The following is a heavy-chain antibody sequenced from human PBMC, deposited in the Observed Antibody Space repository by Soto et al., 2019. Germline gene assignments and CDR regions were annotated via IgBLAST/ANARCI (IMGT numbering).Heavy chain of an antibody. CDR3: ARDLDYYDSSGYYDY. CDR1: GFTFDDYG. D-gene: IGHD3-22*01. J-gene: IGHJ4*02. CDR2: INWNGGST. V-gene: IGHV3-20*04. Sequence: GGALRLSCAASGFTFDDYGMSWVRQAPGKGLEWVSGINWNGGSTGYADSVKGRFTISRDNAKNSLYLQMNSLRAEDTALYYCARDLDYYDSSGYYDYWGQGTLVTSPQ.